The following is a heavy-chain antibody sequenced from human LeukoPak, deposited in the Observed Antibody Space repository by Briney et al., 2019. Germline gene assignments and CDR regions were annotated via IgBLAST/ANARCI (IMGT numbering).Heavy chain of an antibody. V-gene: IGHV4-38-2*02. J-gene: IGHJ4*02. CDR3: ARGGYSYGYTY. Sequence: PSETLSLTCTVSDYSIDNGYYWGWIRQPPGKGLEWIGYVSYSGSTNCSPSLKSRVTISGDTSKNQFSLRLSSVTAADTAVYYCARGGYSYGYTYWGQGTLVTVSS. D-gene: IGHD5-18*01. CDR2: VSYSGST. CDR1: DYSIDNGYY.